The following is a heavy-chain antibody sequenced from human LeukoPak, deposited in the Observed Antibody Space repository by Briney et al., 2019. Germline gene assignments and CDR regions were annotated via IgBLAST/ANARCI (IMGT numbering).Heavy chain of an antibody. CDR3: ATYRQIQVPFEF. Sequence: HAGGSLRLSCAASGFTFSDFPMIWVRQAPGKGLEWVSTIFPSSVEIHYADSVKGRFTISRDSSRSTLSLQMDSLRAEDTATYYCATYRQIQVPFEFWGQGTLVTVSS. CDR2: IFPSSVEI. V-gene: IGHV3-23*01. CDR1: GFTFSDFP. D-gene: IGHD5-18*01. J-gene: IGHJ4*02.